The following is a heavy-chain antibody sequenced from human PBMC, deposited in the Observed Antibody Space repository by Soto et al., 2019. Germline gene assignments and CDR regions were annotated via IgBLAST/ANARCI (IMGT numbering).Heavy chain of an antibody. V-gene: IGHV3-33*01. CDR2: IWYDGSNK. D-gene: IGHD3-22*01. CDR3: ARDYDSSGYPRYYFDY. J-gene: IGHJ4*02. Sequence: QVQLVESGGGVVQPGRSLRLSCAASGFTFSSYGMHWVRQAPGKGLEWVAVIWYDGSNKYYADSLKGLFTISRDNSKNTLYLQMNSLRAEDTAVYYCARDYDSSGYPRYYFDYWGQGTLVTVSS. CDR1: GFTFSSYG.